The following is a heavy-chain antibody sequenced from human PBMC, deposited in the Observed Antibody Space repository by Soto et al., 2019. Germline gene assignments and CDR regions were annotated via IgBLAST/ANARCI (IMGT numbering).Heavy chain of an antibody. J-gene: IGHJ6*02. D-gene: IGHD6-13*01. CDR2: ISTDNGNT. CDR3: ARDGXGGAAAGISYYHHGMDV. V-gene: IGHV1-18*01. Sequence: ASVKVSCKASGYTFTNFGISWVRQAPGQGLEWMGWISTDNGNTDSARKLQGRVTMTTDTSTSTAYMELRSLRSDDTAIYYCARDGXGGAAAGISYYHHGMDVWGQGTTVTVSS. CDR1: GYTFTNFG.